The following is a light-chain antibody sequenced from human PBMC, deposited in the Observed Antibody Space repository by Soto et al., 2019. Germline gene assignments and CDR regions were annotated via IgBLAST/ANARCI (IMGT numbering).Light chain of an antibody. CDR2: GAA. J-gene: IGKJ1*01. CDR3: QQYSDSPQT. Sequence: EIVLTQSPGTLSLSPGERATLSCRATESVDSNYLAWYQQKPGQAPRLLIYGAASRATGTPDSFSGSGSGTDFILTISRLDPEDSAVYYCQQYSDSPQTFGQGTKVEIK. CDR1: ESVDSNY. V-gene: IGKV3-20*01.